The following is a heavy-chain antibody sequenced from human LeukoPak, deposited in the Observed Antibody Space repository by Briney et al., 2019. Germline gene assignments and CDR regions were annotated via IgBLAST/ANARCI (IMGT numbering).Heavy chain of an antibody. CDR3: ARGGSTLHSAGGHDIEFYYYYYMDV. CDR1: GGSISSYY. D-gene: IGHD3-9*01. CDR2: IFISGGT. J-gene: IGHJ6*03. Sequence: SETLSLTCTVSGGSISSYYRSWIRQPAGKGLEWIGRIFISGGTNYNPSLRSRVTMSLDTSKNQFSLKLYSVTAADTAVYYCARGGSTLHSAGGHDIEFYYYYYMDVWGKGTTVTISS. V-gene: IGHV4-4*07.